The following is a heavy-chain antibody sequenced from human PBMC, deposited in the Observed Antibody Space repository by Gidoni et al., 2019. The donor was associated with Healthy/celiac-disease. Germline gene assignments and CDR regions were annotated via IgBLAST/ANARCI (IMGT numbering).Heavy chain of an antibody. V-gene: IGHV3-23*01. Sequence: EVQLLESGGGLVQPGGSLRLSCAASGFTFSSYAMSWVRQAPGKGLEWVSGISCSGRSTYYADSVKGRFTISRDNSKNTLYLQMNSLRAEDTAVYYCAKLGGVVGYYFDYWGQGTLVTVSS. CDR3: AKLGGVVGYYFDY. D-gene: IGHD2-15*01. J-gene: IGHJ4*02. CDR2: ISCSGRST. CDR1: GFTFSSYA.